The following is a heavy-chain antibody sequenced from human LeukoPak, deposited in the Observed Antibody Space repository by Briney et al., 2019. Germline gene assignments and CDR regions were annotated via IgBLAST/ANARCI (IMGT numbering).Heavy chain of an antibody. V-gene: IGHV3-48*01. CDR1: GFTFGSYS. J-gene: IGHJ6*03. CDR3: ARDQGFHYYYMDV. CDR2: ISSSSSTI. Sequence: QPGGSLRLSCAASGFTFGSYSMNWVRQAPGKGLEWVSYISSSSSTIYYADSVKGRFTISRDNAKNSLYLQMNSLRVEDTAVYYCARDQGFHYYYMDVWGKGTTVTVSS.